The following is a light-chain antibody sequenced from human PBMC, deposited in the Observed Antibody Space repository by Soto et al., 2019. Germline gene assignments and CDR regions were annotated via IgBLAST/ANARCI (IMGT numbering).Light chain of an antibody. V-gene: IGLV7-46*01. CDR2: NTS. CDR3: LLSYSGARV. CDR1: TGAVTSGHY. J-gene: IGLJ3*02. Sequence: QAVVTQEPSLTVSPGGTVTLTCGSSTGAVTSGHYPYWFQQKPGQAPRTLVYNTSDKHSWAPARFSGSLLGGKAALTLSGAQPEDEAQYYCLLSYSGARVFGGGTKLTVL.